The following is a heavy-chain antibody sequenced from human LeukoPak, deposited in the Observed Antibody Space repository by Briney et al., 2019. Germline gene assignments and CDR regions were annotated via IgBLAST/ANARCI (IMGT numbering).Heavy chain of an antibody. D-gene: IGHD6-6*01. J-gene: IGHJ6*03. V-gene: IGHV1-2*02. CDR3: ARDLAARRGGYYYYYMDV. Sequence: ASVKVSCKASGYTFTSYDINWVRQATGQGLEWMGWINPNSGGTNYAQKFQGRVTMTRDTSISTAYMELSRLRSDDTAVYYCARDLAARRGGYYYYYMDVWGKGTTVTVSS. CDR1: GYTFTSYD. CDR2: INPNSGGT.